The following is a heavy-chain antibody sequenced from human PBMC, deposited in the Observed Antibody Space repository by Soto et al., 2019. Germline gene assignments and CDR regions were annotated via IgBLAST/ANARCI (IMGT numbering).Heavy chain of an antibody. CDR3: ADYYDTTGSQVPVPL. D-gene: IGHD3-22*01. CDR1: GFTFSRYA. V-gene: IGHV3-23*01. Sequence: PGGSLRLSCAASGFTFSRYAMSWVRQPPGKGLEWVSGIGSGGGDTYYADSVKGRFTISKDNSKNMLYLQMDSLRVEDTAVYYCADYYDTTGSQVPVPLRGQGTMVTVSS. J-gene: IGHJ4*02. CDR2: IGSGGGDT.